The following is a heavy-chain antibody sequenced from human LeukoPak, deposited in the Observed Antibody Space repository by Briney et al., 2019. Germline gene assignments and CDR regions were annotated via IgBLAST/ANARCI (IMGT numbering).Heavy chain of an antibody. CDR3: AKVWYQLSGYMDV. CDR1: GFTFSSYG. J-gene: IGHJ6*03. V-gene: IGHV3-30*02. CDR2: IRYDGSNK. Sequence: GGSLRLSCAASGFTFSSYGMHWVRQAPGKGLEWVAFIRYDGSNKYYADSVKGRFTISRDNSKNTLYLQMNSLRAEDTAVYYCAKVWYQLSGYMDVWGKGTTVTVSS. D-gene: IGHD2-2*01.